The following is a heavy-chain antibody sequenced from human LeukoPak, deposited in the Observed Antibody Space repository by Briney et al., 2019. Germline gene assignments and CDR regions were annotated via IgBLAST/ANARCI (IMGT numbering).Heavy chain of an antibody. V-gene: IGHV3-30*02. CDR2: IRYDGSNK. CDR1: GFTFSSYG. D-gene: IGHD2-21*01. CDR3: AKDPLAYCGGDCYFGDDNYFDY. J-gene: IGHJ4*02. Sequence: GGSLRLSXAASGFTFSSYGMHWVRQAPGKGLEWVAVIRYDGSNKYYADSVKGRFTISRDNSKNTLYLQMNSLRAEDTAVYYCAKDPLAYCGGDCYFGDDNYFDYWGQGTLVTVSS.